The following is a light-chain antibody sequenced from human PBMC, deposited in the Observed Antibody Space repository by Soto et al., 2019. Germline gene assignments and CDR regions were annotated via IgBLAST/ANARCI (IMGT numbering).Light chain of an antibody. V-gene: IGKV3-15*01. CDR2: HAS. CDR1: QSVSSD. J-gene: IGKJ1*01. CDR3: QQYNNWPRT. Sequence: EFVLPQSPATLSVSPGERATLSCRASQSVSSDLVWYQQKPGQAPRLLFFHASTRATGIPARFSCSGSGTEFTLTISSLQSEYFAVYYCQQYNNWPRTFGQGTKVGI.